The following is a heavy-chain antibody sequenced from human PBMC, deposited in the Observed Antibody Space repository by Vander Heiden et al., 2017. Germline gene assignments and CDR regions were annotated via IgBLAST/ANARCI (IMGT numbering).Heavy chain of an antibody. CDR1: GFPFSSYS. V-gene: IGHV3-21*01. Sequence: EVQLVESGGGLVKPGGSLRLSCPASGFPFSSYSMNWVRQAPGKGLEWVSSISSSSSYIYYADSVKGRFTISRDNAKNSLYLQMNSLRAEDTAVYYCARDLYGDYFIDYWGQGTLVTVSS. D-gene: IGHD4-17*01. CDR3: ARDLYGDYFIDY. CDR2: ISSSSSYI. J-gene: IGHJ4*02.